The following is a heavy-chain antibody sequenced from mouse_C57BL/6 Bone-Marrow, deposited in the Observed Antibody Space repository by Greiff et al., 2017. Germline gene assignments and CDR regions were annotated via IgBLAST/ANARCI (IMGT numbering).Heavy chain of an antibody. CDR3: AQSYYSNYYYAMDY. D-gene: IGHD2-5*01. CDR2: IDPEDGET. Sequence: EVKLMESGAELVKPGASVKLSCTASGFNIKDYYMHWVKQRTEQGLEWIGRIDPEDGETKYAPKFQGKATITADTSSNTAYLQLSSLTSEDTAVYYCAQSYYSNYYYAMDYWGQGTSVTVSS. V-gene: IGHV14-2*01. CDR1: GFNIKDYY. J-gene: IGHJ4*01.